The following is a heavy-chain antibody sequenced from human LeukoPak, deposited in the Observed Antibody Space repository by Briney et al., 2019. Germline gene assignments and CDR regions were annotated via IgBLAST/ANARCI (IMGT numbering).Heavy chain of an antibody. J-gene: IGHJ4*02. V-gene: IGHV3-33*08. CDR2: IWYDGSNK. D-gene: IGHD2-21*02. Sequence: GRSLRLSCAASGFTFSSYAMHWVRQAPGKGLEWVAVIWYDGSNKYYADSVKGRFTISRDNSKNTLYLQMNSLRAEDTAVYYCARDGGDKFDYWGQGTLVTVSS. CDR1: GFTFSSYA. CDR3: ARDGGDKFDY.